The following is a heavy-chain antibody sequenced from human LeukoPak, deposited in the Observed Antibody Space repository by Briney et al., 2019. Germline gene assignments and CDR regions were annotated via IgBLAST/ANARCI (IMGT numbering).Heavy chain of an antibody. V-gene: IGHV3-11*01. CDR2: ISSSGSTI. CDR1: GFTFSDYY. Sequence: GGSLRLSCAASGFTFSDYYMSWIRQAPGKGLEWVSYISSSGSTIYYADSVKGRFTISRDNAKNSLYLQMNSLRAEDTAVYYCARALGSSSRYWYFDLWGRGTLVTVSS. J-gene: IGHJ2*01. CDR3: ARALGSSSRYWYFDL. D-gene: IGHD6-13*01.